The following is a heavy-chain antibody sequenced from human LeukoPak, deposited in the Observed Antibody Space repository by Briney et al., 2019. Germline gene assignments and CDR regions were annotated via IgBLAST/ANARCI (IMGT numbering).Heavy chain of an antibody. CDR2: INPNSGGT. V-gene: IGHV1-2*02. J-gene: IGHJ5*02. CDR1: GYTFTGYY. Sequence: ASVKVSCKASGYTFTGYYMHWVRQAPGQGLEWMGWINPNSGGTKYAQKFQGRVTMTRDTSISTVYMELRSLRSDDAAVYYCARRPDPSGWMGHWFDPWGQGTLVTVSS. D-gene: IGHD1-14*01. CDR3: ARRPDPSGWMGHWFDP.